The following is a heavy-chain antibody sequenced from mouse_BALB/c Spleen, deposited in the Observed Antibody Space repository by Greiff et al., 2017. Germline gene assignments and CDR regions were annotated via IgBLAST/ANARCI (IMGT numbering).Heavy chain of an antibody. CDR2: IWAGGST. J-gene: IGHJ4*01. CDR3: ARYYGSSYEGYYAMDY. V-gene: IGHV2-9*02. D-gene: IGHD1-1*01. CDR1: GFSLTSYG. Sequence: QVQLKESGPGLVAPSQSLSITCTVSGFSLTSYGVHWVRQPPGKGLEWLGVIWAGGSTNYNSALMSRLSISKDNSKSQVFLKMNSLQTDDTAMYYCARYYGSSYEGYYAMDYWGQGTSVTVSS.